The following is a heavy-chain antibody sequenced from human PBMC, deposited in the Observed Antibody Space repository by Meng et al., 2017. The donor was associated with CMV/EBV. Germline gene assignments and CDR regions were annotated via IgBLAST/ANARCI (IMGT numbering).Heavy chain of an antibody. CDR1: GGSVSSGSYY. Sequence: LRLSCTVSGGSVSSGSYYWSWIRQPPGKGLEWIGYIYYSGSTNYNPSLKSRVTISVDTSKNQFSLKLSSVTAADTAVYYCARQTSSYYDFWSGFNWFDPWGQGTLVTVSS. J-gene: IGHJ5*02. D-gene: IGHD3-3*01. V-gene: IGHV4-61*01. CDR2: IYYSGST. CDR3: ARQTSSYYDFWSGFNWFDP.